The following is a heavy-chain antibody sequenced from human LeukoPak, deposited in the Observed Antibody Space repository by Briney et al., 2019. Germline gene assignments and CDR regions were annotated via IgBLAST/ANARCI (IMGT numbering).Heavy chain of an antibody. CDR3: ARHKSADY. V-gene: IGHV5-51*01. CDR1: GYSFTTYW. Sequence: GESLNISCKASGYSFTTYWIGWVRQMPGKGLEWMGTIYPGDSDTRYTPSLQGQVTISVDKSISTAYLQWRSLKASDTATYYCARHKSADYWGQGTLVTVSS. CDR2: IYPGDSDT. J-gene: IGHJ4*02.